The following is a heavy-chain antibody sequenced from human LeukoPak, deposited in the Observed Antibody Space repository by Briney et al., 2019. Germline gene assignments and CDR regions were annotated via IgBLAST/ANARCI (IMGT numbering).Heavy chain of an antibody. CDR2: IYYSGST. Sequence: SETLPLTCTVSGGSISSGDYYWSWIRQPPGKGLEWIGYIYYSGSTYYNPSLKSRVTISVDTSKNQFSLKLSSVTAADTAVYCCARDRVRGERGYSYGFDYWGQGTLVTVSS. V-gene: IGHV4-30-4*01. CDR1: GGSISSGDYY. CDR3: ARDRVRGERGYSYGFDY. J-gene: IGHJ4*02. D-gene: IGHD5-18*01.